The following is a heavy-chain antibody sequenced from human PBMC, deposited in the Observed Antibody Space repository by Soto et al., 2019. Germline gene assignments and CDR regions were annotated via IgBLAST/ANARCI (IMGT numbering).Heavy chain of an antibody. CDR3: ASYGSGSYYNGYYFDY. CDR1: GGSFSAYY. V-gene: IGHV4-34*01. CDR2: IHHSGST. Sequence: SETLSLTCAVYGGSFSAYYWSWIRQSPGKGLEWIGEIHHSGSTNYKPSLKSRVTISVDTSKNQFSLELRSVTAADTAVYYCASYGSGSYYNGYYFDYWGQGTLVNVSS. J-gene: IGHJ4*02. D-gene: IGHD3-10*01.